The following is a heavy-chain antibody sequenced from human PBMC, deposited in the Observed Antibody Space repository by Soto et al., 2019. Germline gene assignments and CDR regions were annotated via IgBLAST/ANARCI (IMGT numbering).Heavy chain of an antibody. CDR3: GRDGSGGIIDS. V-gene: IGHV1-18*01. D-gene: IGHD2-15*01. CDR1: GYTFTGYG. CDR2: ISVFNGNT. J-gene: IGHJ3*01. Sequence: QVQLVQSGAEVKKPGASVKVSCKTSGYTFTGYGINWVRQAPGHGLEWMGWISVFNGNTKYGLNIQARVITTTDTSTSTAYMERRSLRSDDTAVYLCGRDGSGGIIDSWGQGTMLIVSS.